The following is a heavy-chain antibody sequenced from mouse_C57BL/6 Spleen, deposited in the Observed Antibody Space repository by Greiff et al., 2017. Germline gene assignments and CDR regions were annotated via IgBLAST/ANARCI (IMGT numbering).Heavy chain of an antibody. CDR1: GYTFTSYW. D-gene: IGHD2-2*01. J-gene: IGHJ2*01. CDR3: ARIQGYDNY. Sequence: QVQLQQPGAELVKPGASVKLSCKASGYTFTSYWMHWVKQRPGQGLEWIGMIHPNSGSTKYNEKFKSKATLTVDKSSSTAYRQLSSLTSEDSAVYYCARIQGYDNYWGQGTTLTVSS. V-gene: IGHV1-64*01. CDR2: IHPNSGST.